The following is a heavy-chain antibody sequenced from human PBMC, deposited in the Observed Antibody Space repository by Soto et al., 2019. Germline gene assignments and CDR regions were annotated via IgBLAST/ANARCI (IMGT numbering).Heavy chain of an antibody. CDR1: GLTFSSYS. J-gene: IGHJ4*02. Sequence: GGSLRLSCAASGLTFSSYSMNWVRQAPGKGLEWVSYISSSSTIYYADSVKGRFTISRDNAKNSLYLQMNSLRDEDTAVYYCARARFGYYDSSGYYDYWGQGTLVTVSS. CDR3: ARARFGYYDSSGYYDY. V-gene: IGHV3-48*02. CDR2: ISSSSTI. D-gene: IGHD3-22*01.